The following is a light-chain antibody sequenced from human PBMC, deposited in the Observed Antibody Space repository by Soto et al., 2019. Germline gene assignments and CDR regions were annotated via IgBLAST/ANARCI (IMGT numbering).Light chain of an antibody. J-gene: IGKJ2*01. Sequence: EIVLTQSPATLSLSPGERATLSCRASQSVSNYLAWYQQKPGQAPRLLMYEASKRATGIPARFSGSGSGTDFILTISSLEPEDVAVYYCQQRNRWLRTFGQGTKLEIK. V-gene: IGKV3-11*01. CDR2: EAS. CDR1: QSVSNY. CDR3: QQRNRWLRT.